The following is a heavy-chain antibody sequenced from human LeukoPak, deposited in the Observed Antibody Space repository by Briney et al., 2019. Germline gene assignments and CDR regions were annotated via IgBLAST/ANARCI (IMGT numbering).Heavy chain of an antibody. CDR2: ISSSGSTI. Sequence: GGSLRLSCAASGFTFSSYEMNWVRQAPGKGLEWVSYISSSGSTIYYADSVKGRFTISRDNAKNSLYLQMNSLRAEDTAVYYCARAVAEWFDPWGQGTLDTVSS. J-gene: IGHJ5*02. V-gene: IGHV3-48*03. CDR1: GFTFSSYE. CDR3: ARAVAEWFDP. D-gene: IGHD6-19*01.